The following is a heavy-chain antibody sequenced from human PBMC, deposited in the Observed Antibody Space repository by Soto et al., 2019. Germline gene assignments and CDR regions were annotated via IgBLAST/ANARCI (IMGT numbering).Heavy chain of an antibody. CDR3: ARVLEEVYSSSSSSAFDI. CDR2: IYYSGST. CDR1: GGSISSYY. Sequence: SETLSLTCTVSGGSISSYYWSWIRQPPGKGLEWIGYIYYSGSTNYNPSLKSRVTISVDTSKNQFSLKLSSVTAADTAVYYCARVLEEVYSSSSSSAFDIWGQGTMVTVSS. J-gene: IGHJ3*02. V-gene: IGHV4-59*01. D-gene: IGHD6-6*01.